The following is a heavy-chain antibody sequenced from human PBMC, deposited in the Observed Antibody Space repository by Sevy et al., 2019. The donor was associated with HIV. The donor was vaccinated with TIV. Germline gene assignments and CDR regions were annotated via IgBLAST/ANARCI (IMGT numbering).Heavy chain of an antibody. J-gene: IGHJ3*02. CDR1: GFDVSSTY. D-gene: IGHD3-22*01. V-gene: IGHV3-53*01. CDR3: ARLSVYYYDSDGYYTTGNAFDI. CDR2: IYRGENT. Sequence: GGSLRLSSAATGFDVSSTYMSWVRQGPGKGLEWVSIIYRGENTHYTDSVKGRLTISRENSKNTLFLQMNSLRAEDTAVYYCARLSVYYYDSDGYYTTGNAFDIWGQGTMVTVSS.